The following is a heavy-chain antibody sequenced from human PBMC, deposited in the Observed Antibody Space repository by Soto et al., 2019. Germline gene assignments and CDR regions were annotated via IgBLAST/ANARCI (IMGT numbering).Heavy chain of an antibody. V-gene: IGHV2-5*02. CDR2: IYWDDDK. Sequence: QITLKESGPTLVKPTQTLTLTCTFSGFSLNTGGVGVGWIRQPPGKALQWLALIYWDDDKRYSPSLKSRLTIPKDTSKNQVVLTMTNMDPVDTATYYCARRPASVNYPYYFDYWGQGTLVTVSS. J-gene: IGHJ4*02. D-gene: IGHD4-4*01. CDR1: GFSLNTGGVG. CDR3: ARRPASVNYPYYFDY.